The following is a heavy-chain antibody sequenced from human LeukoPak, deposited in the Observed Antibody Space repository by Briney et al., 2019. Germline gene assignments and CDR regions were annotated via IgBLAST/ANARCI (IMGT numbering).Heavy chain of an antibody. Sequence: PSETLSLTCTVSGGSISSYYWSWIRQPPGKGLEWIGYIYYSGGTNYNPSLKSRVTISVDTSKNQFSLKLSSVTAADTAVYYCARVSGSYFSYYFDYWGQGTLVTVSS. V-gene: IGHV4-59*01. CDR1: GGSISSYY. D-gene: IGHD1-26*01. CDR2: IYYSGGT. CDR3: ARVSGSYFSYYFDY. J-gene: IGHJ4*02.